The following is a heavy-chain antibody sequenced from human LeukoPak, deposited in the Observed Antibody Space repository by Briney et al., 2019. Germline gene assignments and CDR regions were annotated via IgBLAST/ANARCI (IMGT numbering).Heavy chain of an antibody. V-gene: IGHV3-74*01. CDR2: INSDGRIT. Sequence: PGGSLRLSCAASGFTLSSYWMHWVRQPPGQGLVWVSRINSDGRITSYADSVKGRFTISRDNAKNTLYLQMNSLRDDDTAVYYCARDKDSSGWYLFDSWGQGTLVTVSS. D-gene: IGHD6-19*01. J-gene: IGHJ4*02. CDR3: ARDKDSSGWYLFDS. CDR1: GFTLSSYW.